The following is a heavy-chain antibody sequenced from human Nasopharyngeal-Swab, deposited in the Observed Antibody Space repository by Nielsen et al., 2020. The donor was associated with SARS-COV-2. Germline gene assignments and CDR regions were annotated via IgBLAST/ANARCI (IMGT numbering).Heavy chain of an antibody. D-gene: IGHD6-6*01. CDR3: ARDLPTLTPEYSSSPGAAGWFDP. J-gene: IGHJ5*02. V-gene: IGHV1-2*06. Sequence: WVRQAPGQGLEWMGRINPNSGGTNYAQKFQGRVTMTRDTSISTVYMELSSLRSEDTAVYYCARDLPTLTPEYSSSPGAAGWFDPWGQGTLVTVSS. CDR2: INPNSGGT.